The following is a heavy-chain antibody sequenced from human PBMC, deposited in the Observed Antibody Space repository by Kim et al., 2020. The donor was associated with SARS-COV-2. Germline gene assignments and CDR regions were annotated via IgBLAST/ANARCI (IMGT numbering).Heavy chain of an antibody. Sequence: GGSLRLSCTASGFTFDDYDMHWVRQAPGKGLEWVAGISWNSGATRYADSVKGRFTISRDNAKNSLYLEMNSLRAGDTAVYSCVKTHMVRVGGPFDYWGQGTLVTVSS. J-gene: IGHJ4*02. CDR1: GFTFDDYD. V-gene: IGHV3-9*01. D-gene: IGHD3-10*01. CDR2: ISWNSGAT. CDR3: VKTHMVRVGGPFDY.